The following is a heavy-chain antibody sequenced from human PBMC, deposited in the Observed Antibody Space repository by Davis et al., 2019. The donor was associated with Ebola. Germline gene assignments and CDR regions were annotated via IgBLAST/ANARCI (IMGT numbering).Heavy chain of an antibody. CDR1: GGSITSYY. Sequence: GSLRLSCTVSGGSITSYYWSWIRQPPGKGLEWIGYVFYTGGTNYNPSLKSRITISIDTSKNQFSLKLSSVIAADTAVYYCARMGLSSGYYFFDYWGPGTLITVSS. J-gene: IGHJ4*02. V-gene: IGHV4-59*01. CDR2: VFYTGGT. D-gene: IGHD3-22*01. CDR3: ARMGLSSGYYFFDY.